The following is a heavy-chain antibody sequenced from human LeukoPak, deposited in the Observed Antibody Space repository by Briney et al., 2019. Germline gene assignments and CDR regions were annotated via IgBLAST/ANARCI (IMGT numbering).Heavy chain of an antibody. CDR2: INPSSGGT. CDR3: ARGEAGYPDY. D-gene: IGHD6-13*01. J-gene: IGHJ4*02. Sequence: ASVKVSCKASGYTFTGYYLHWVRQAPGQGLEWMGRINPSSGGTNYAQKFQGRVTMTRDTSISTVYMELSRLRSDDTAVYYCARGEAGYPDYWGQGTLVTVSS. CDR1: GYTFTGYY. V-gene: IGHV1-2*06.